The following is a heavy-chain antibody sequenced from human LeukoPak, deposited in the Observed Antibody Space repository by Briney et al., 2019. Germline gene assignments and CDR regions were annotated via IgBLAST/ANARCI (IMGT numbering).Heavy chain of an antibody. CDR2: IIPIFGTA. J-gene: IGHJ3*02. Sequence: ASVTVSCKASGGTFSSYAISWVRQAPGQGLEWMGGIIPIFGTANYAQKFQGRVTITADKSTSTAYMELSSLRSEDTAVYYCARGFPTDSSESAFDIWGQGTMVTVSS. CDR1: GGTFSSYA. CDR3: ARGFPTDSSESAFDI. V-gene: IGHV1-69*06. D-gene: IGHD3-22*01.